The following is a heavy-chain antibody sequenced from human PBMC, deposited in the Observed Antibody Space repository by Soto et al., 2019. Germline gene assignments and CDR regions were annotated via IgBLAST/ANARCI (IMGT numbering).Heavy chain of an antibody. V-gene: IGHV1-18*01. CDR2: ISAYHGNT. Sequence: QVQLVQSGAEVKKPGASVKVSCKAYGYTFTSYGTSRVRQAPGHGLEWLGWISAYHGNTNYAQKLQGRGTITTDTSTSTAYRELGSLRSDGTAVDYCTKTFGCSYALDYWGQGTLVTVSS. D-gene: IGHD5-18*01. CDR3: TKTFGCSYALDY. J-gene: IGHJ4*02. CDR1: GYTFTSYG.